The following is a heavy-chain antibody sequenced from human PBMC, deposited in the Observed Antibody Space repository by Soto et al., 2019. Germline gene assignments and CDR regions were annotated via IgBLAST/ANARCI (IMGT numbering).Heavy chain of an antibody. D-gene: IGHD3-22*01. CDR1: GFTFSNYN. CDR3: AREVVTMIVVVFDAFDI. CDR2: ISSRSSTI. Sequence: EVQLVESGGGLVQPGGSLRLSCAVSGFTFSNYNMNWVRQAPGKGLEWVSYISSRSSTIYYADSAKGRFTISRDNAKNSLYLQMNSLRDEDTAVYYCAREVVTMIVVVFDAFDIWGQGTMVTVSS. V-gene: IGHV3-48*02. J-gene: IGHJ3*02.